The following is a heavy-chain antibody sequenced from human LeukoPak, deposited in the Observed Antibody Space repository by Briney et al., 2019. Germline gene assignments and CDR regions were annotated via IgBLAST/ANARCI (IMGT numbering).Heavy chain of an antibody. Sequence: ASVKVSCKASGYTFTSCVISWVRQAPGQGLEWMGWISAYNGNTNYAQKLQGRVTMTTDTSTSTAYMELRSLRSGDTLVYYCARATYGDLYYFDYWGQGSLVTVSS. CDR3: ARATYGDLYYFDY. CDR1: GYTFTSCV. V-gene: IGHV1-18*01. D-gene: IGHD4-17*01. J-gene: IGHJ4*02. CDR2: ISAYNGNT.